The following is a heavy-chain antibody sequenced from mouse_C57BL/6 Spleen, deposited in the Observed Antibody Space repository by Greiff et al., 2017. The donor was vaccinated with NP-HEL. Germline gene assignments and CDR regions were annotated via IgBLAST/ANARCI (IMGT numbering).Heavy chain of an antibody. CDR3: ARSPFYYYGSSYRYFDV. V-gene: IGHV1-69*01. Sequence: QVQLQQPGAELVMPGASVKLSCKASGYTFTSYWMHWVKQRPGQGLEWIGEIDPSDSYTNYNQKFKGKSTLTGDKSSSTAYMQLSSLTSEYSAVYYCARSPFYYYGSSYRYFDVWGTGTTVTVSS. J-gene: IGHJ1*03. D-gene: IGHD1-1*01. CDR1: GYTFTSYW. CDR2: IDPSDSYT.